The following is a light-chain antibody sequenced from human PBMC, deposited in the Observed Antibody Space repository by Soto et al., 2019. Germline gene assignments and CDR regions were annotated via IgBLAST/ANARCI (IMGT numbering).Light chain of an antibody. CDR1: SSDVGGYNS. Sequence: QSALTQPASVSGSPGQSITISCTGTSSDVGGYNSVSWYQQYPGKAPKLMIYEVSNRPSGVSNRFSGSSSGNTASLTISGLQAEDEADYYCSSYGRGDTYVFGTGTKLTVL. V-gene: IGLV2-14*01. CDR3: SSYGRGDTYV. J-gene: IGLJ1*01. CDR2: EVS.